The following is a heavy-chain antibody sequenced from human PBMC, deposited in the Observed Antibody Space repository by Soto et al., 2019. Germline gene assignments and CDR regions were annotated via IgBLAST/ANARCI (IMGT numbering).Heavy chain of an antibody. J-gene: IGHJ6*02. CDR2: ISWNSGSI. CDR3: AKESRAVAGIGKQYYYYYYDMDV. Sequence: EVQLVESGGGLVQPGRSLRLSCAASGFTFDDYAMHWVRQAPGKGLEWVSGISWNSGSIGYADSVKGRFTISRDNAKNSLYLQMNSLRAEDTALYYCAKESRAVAGIGKQYYYYYYDMDVWGQGTTVTVSS. V-gene: IGHV3-9*01. D-gene: IGHD6-19*01. CDR1: GFTFDDYA.